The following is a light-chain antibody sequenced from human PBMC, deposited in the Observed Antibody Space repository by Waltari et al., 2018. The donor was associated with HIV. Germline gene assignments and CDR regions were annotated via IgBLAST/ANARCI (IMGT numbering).Light chain of an antibody. CDR1: TCAFTRGYR. CDR3: LLSFNGVVV. CDR2: DTT. V-gene: IGLV7-46*01. Sequence: QAVVTQEPSLTVSAGGTVTLICASSTCAFTRGYRPYWFQLRPGQAPQTLIDDTTNRHSWTPARFSGSLLGGKAALTLSGAQFEDEADYFCLLSFNGVVVFGGGTTLTVL. J-gene: IGLJ2*01.